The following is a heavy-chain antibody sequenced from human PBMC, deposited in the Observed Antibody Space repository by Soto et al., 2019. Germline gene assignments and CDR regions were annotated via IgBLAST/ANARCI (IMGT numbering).Heavy chain of an antibody. CDR2: IYYSGST. J-gene: IGHJ4*02. D-gene: IGHD2-15*01. CDR1: GGSFSGYY. V-gene: IGHV4-34*11. Sequence: SETLSLTCAVYGGSFSGYYWTWIRQPPGTGLEWIGYIYYSGSTNYNPSLKSRVTISVDTSKNQFSLKLSSVTAADTAVYYCARGQVVAAQHWGQGTLVTVSS. CDR3: ARGQVVAAQH.